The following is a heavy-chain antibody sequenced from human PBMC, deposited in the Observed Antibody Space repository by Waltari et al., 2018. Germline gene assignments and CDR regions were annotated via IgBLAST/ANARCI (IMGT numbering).Heavy chain of an antibody. J-gene: IGHJ3*02. CDR3: ARLPRGSVIIGAFDI. CDR2: MYFSGTH. Sequence: VQLQESGPGLVKPSETLSLTCDVVEASITGNLWSWIRQAPGKGLEWIGYMYFSGTHNYNPSLKSRVTISIDTSKSRFSLNLRSVTTADTAIYYCARLPRGSVIIGAFDIWGQGTQVTVSS. V-gene: IGHV4-59*01. D-gene: IGHD3-22*01. CDR1: EASITGNL.